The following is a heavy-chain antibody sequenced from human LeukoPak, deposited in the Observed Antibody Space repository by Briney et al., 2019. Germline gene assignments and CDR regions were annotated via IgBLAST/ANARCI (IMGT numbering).Heavy chain of an antibody. Sequence: QTGGSLRLSCAASGFTFSSYWMHWVRQAPGKGLVWVSRIKSDGSITTYAGSAEGRFTISRDNAKNTLYLQMNSLRAEDTAVYYCARGGTSYSGKLDYWGLGTLVTVSS. CDR2: IKSDGSIT. CDR1: GFTFSSYW. V-gene: IGHV3-74*01. J-gene: IGHJ4*02. CDR3: ARGGTSYSGKLDY. D-gene: IGHD1-26*01.